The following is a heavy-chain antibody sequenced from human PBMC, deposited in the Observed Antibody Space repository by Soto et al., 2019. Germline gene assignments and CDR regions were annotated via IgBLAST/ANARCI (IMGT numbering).Heavy chain of an antibody. J-gene: IGHJ4*02. CDR3: ARLEGLATISYYVDF. CDR1: DDSINSDKYY. CDR2: IYYRGNA. V-gene: IGHV4-39*01. Sequence: SETLSLTCSVSDDSINSDKYYWGWIRQPPGKGLEWIGSIYYRGNAYYNPSLQNRVTISLDKSKSQFSLKLNSVTAADSAVYFCARLEGLATISYYVDFWGPGALVTVSS. D-gene: IGHD5-12*01.